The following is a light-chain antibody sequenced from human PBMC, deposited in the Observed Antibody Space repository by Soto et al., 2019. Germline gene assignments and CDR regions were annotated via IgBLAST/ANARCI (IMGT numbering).Light chain of an antibody. CDR1: QSVSNN. CDR3: QQYNTWPRT. Sequence: EIVVTQSPAILSVSPGVIATLSCRASQSVSNNLAWYQQQPCQAPRRLIYGASIRSTGIPARFSGSGSGTEFPLTVSSVESQDFAVYYCQQYNTWPRTFGQGTKVEIK. V-gene: IGKV3-15*01. CDR2: GAS. J-gene: IGKJ1*01.